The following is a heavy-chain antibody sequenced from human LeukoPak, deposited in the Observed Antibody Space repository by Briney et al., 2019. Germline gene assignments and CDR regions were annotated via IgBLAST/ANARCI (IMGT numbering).Heavy chain of an antibody. V-gene: IGHV1-18*01. J-gene: IGHJ4*02. Sequence: ASVKVSCKASGHTFTSYGISWVRQAPGQGLEWMGRISAYNGNTNYAQKLQGRVTMTTDTSTSTAYMELRSLRSDDTAVYYCARAKDDYGDYDYWGQGTLVTVSS. CDR1: GHTFTSYG. CDR2: ISAYNGNT. D-gene: IGHD4-17*01. CDR3: ARAKDDYGDYDY.